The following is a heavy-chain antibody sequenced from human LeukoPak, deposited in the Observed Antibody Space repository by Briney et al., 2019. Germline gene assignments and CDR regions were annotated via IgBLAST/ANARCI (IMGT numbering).Heavy chain of an antibody. Sequence: GGSLRLPCAASGFTFSSYGMHWVRQAPGKGLEWVAVIWYDGSNKYYADSVKGRFTISRDNSKNTLYLQMSSLRAEDTAVYYCAANFDLWGQGTLVTVSS. CDR3: AANFDL. J-gene: IGHJ4*02. CDR1: GFTFSSYG. CDR2: IWYDGSNK. V-gene: IGHV3-33*03.